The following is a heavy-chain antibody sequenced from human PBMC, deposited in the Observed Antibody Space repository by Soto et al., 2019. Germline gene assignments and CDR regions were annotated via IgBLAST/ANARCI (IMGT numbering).Heavy chain of an antibody. V-gene: IGHV2-5*02. CDR3: AHAKGDFGSGPYYNRVDP. D-gene: IGHD3-10*01. Sequence: QITLKESGPTLVKPTQTLTLTCTFSGFSLSASGVAVGWIRQPPGKALEWLALIYWDDDRRYSPSLNSRLTIPKDTSKNPVVLKMTHMDPVDTATYYRAHAKGDFGSGPYYNRVDPWGQGTLVTVSS. CDR1: GFSLSASGVA. J-gene: IGHJ5*02. CDR2: IYWDDDR.